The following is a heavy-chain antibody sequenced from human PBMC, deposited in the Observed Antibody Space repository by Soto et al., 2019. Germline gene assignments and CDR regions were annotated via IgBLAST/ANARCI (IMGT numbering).Heavy chain of an antibody. CDR3: AREDRTNGYNYDY. CDR1: GGSISSSNYY. V-gene: IGHV4-39*01. Sequence: PSETLSLTCSVSGGSISSSNYYWAWIRQPPGKGLEWIGSIYYIGNTYYNPSLKSRVTMSVDTSKNQFSLKVNSVTAADTAIYYCAREDRTNGYNYDYWGQGTLVTVSS. J-gene: IGHJ4*02. CDR2: IYYIGNT. D-gene: IGHD1-1*01.